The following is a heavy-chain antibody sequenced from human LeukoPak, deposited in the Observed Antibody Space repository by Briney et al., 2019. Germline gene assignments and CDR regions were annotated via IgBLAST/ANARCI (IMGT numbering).Heavy chain of an antibody. Sequence: GASVKVSCKASGYTFTVYYIHWVRQAPGQGLEWMGWINPDSGGTNFPQKFQGRVTMTRDTSISTAYMELSRLRSDDTAVYHCARGDSYGYTSGFDYWGQGTLVTVSS. D-gene: IGHD5-18*01. V-gene: IGHV1-2*02. CDR2: INPDSGGT. CDR1: GYTFTVYY. CDR3: ARGDSYGYTSGFDY. J-gene: IGHJ4*02.